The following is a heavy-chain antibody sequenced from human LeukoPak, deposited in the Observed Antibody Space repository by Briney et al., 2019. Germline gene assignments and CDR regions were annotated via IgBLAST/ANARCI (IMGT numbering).Heavy chain of an antibody. CDR1: GYTFTGYY. Sequence: ASVKVSCKASGYTFTGYYMHWVRQAPGQGLEWMGRINPNSGGTNYAQKFQGRVTMTRDTSISTAYMELSRLRSDDTAVYYCARDASGNVWGSYRYTDYWGQGALVTVSS. CDR3: ARDASGNVWGSYRYTDY. CDR2: INPNSGGT. V-gene: IGHV1-2*02. D-gene: IGHD3-16*02. J-gene: IGHJ4*02.